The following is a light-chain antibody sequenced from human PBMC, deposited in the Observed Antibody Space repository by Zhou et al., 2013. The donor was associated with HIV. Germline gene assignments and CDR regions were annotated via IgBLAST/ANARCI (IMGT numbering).Light chain of an antibody. Sequence: DIQMTQSPSSVSASVGDRVTITCRASQGISNWLAWYQQKPGKAPKLLIYGASNLQSGVPSRFSGSGSGTDFTLTINSLQPEDFATYFCQQSYSVPPTFGQGTKLEI. CDR1: QGISNW. CDR3: QQSYSVPPT. CDR2: GAS. J-gene: IGKJ2*01. V-gene: IGKV1-12*01.